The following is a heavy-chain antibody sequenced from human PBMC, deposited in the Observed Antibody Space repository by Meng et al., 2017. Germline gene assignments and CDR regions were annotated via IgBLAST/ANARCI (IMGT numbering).Heavy chain of an antibody. CDR1: GYTLTELS. Sequence: SVKVSCKVSGYTLTELSMHWVRQAPGQGLEWMGGIIPIFGTANYAQKFQGRVTITADKSTSTAYMELSSLRSEDTAVYYCARTARLDYGDYGLPDQPYYYYYGMDVWGQGTTVTVSS. CDR3: ARTARLDYGDYGLPDQPYYYYYGMDV. V-gene: IGHV1-69*06. J-gene: IGHJ6*02. D-gene: IGHD4-17*01. CDR2: IIPIFGTA.